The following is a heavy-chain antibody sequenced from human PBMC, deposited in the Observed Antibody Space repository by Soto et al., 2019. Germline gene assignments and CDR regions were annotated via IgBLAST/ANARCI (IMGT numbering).Heavy chain of an antibody. J-gene: IGHJ4*02. V-gene: IGHV1-69*01. CDR3: ARDRYGDCSGGSCYSGDLDLDY. Sequence: QVQLVQSGAEVKKPGSSVKVSCKASGGTFSSYAISWVRQAPGQGLEWMGGIIPIFGTANYAQKFQGRVTITADESTSTAYMELSSLRSEDTAMYYCARDRYGDCSGGSCYSGDLDLDYWGQGTLVTVSS. D-gene: IGHD2-15*01. CDR2: IIPIFGTA. CDR1: GGTFSSYA.